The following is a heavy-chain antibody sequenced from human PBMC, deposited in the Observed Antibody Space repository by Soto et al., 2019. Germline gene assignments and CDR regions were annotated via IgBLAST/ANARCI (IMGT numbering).Heavy chain of an antibody. CDR1: GFTFSDYY. Sequence: GGSLRLSCAASGFTFSDYYMTWIRQAPGKGLEWVSYISSSGSTIYYADSVKGRFTISRDNAKNSLYLQMDSLRAEDTAVYYCARDAYGSVQPPYWGQGTLVTVSS. CDR2: ISSSGSTI. V-gene: IGHV3-11*01. CDR3: ARDAYGSVQPPY. D-gene: IGHD3-10*01. J-gene: IGHJ4*02.